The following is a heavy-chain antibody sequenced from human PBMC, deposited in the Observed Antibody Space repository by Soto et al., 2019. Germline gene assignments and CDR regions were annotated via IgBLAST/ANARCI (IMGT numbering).Heavy chain of an antibody. CDR1: GYSFTDYW. CDR3: ARDGLSSSSSCDY. Sequence: EVQLVPSGAEVTKPGESLKISCNASGYSFTDYWIGWVRQMPGKGLEWMGIIYPCDSDTKYSPSFQGQVTMSADKSISTAYLQWNSLKASDTAMYYCARDGLSSSSSCDYWGQGTLVTVSS. CDR2: IYPCDSDT. J-gene: IGHJ4*02. D-gene: IGHD6-6*01. V-gene: IGHV5-51*01.